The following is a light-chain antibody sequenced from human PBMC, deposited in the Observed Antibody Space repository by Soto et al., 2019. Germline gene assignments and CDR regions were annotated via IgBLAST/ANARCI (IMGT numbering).Light chain of an antibody. CDR2: SAS. CDR3: QNFNTAPLT. Sequence: DIQMTQSPSSLSASVGDRVTITCRASQDISVYLAWYQQKPGKVPKLLIYSASTLESGVPSRVSGSGSGTDFTLTISSLQPEDVATYYCQNFNTAPLTCGQGTRLEIK. V-gene: IGKV1-27*01. J-gene: IGKJ5*01. CDR1: QDISVY.